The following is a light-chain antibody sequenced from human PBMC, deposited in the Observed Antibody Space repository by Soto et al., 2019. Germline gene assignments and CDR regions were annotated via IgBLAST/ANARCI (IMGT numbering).Light chain of an antibody. Sequence: EIVLTHSPATLSFSPLERATLSFRASQSISSNLAWYQQKPGQTPRLLMYGASTRATGFPGRFSGSGSGTDFTLTISSLQSEDFAVYYCQKYNNWPWKFGQGTKVDIK. CDR3: QKYNNWPWK. J-gene: IGKJ1*01. CDR1: QSISSN. CDR2: GAS. V-gene: IGKV3-15*01.